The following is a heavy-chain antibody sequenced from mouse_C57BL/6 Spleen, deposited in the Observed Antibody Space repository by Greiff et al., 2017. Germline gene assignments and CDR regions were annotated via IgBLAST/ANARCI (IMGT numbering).Heavy chain of an antibody. V-gene: IGHV1-81*01. D-gene: IGHD1-1*01. CDR3: ARGIYYYGSSQTGPMDY. Sequence: QVQLKESGAELARPGASVKLSCKASGYTFTSYGISWVKQRTGQGLEWIGEIYPRSGNTYYNEKFKGKATLTADKSSSTAYMELRSLTSEDSAVYFCARGIYYYGSSQTGPMDYWGQGTSVTVSS. J-gene: IGHJ4*01. CDR1: GYTFTSYG. CDR2: IYPRSGNT.